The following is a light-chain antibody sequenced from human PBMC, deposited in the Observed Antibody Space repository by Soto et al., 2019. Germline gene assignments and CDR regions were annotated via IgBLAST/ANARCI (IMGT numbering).Light chain of an antibody. J-gene: IGKJ5*01. Sequence: TQSPPTPSASVGDRVTITCRASPSVTNYLAWYQQKPGQAPRLLIYGAFNRATGIPARFSGSGSGTDFTLTISSLEPEDFAVYYCQQRNIWPPVTFGQGTRLEIK. V-gene: IGKV3-11*01. CDR2: GAF. CDR3: QQRNIWPPVT. CDR1: PSVTNY.